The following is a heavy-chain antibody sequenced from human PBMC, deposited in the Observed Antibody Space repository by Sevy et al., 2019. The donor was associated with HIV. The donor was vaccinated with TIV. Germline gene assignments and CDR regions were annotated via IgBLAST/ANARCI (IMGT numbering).Heavy chain of an antibody. V-gene: IGHV1-2*06. CDR2: INPNSGGT. CDR1: GYTFTGYY. J-gene: IGHJ6*02. CDR3: ARDREVTSYYYYSMDV. Sequence: ASVKVSCKASGYTFTGYYMHWVRQAPGQGLEWMGRINPNSGGTNYAQKSRGRVTMTRDTSISTAYMELSRLRSDDTAVYYCARDREVTSYYYYSMDVWGQGTTVTVSS. D-gene: IGHD4-17*01.